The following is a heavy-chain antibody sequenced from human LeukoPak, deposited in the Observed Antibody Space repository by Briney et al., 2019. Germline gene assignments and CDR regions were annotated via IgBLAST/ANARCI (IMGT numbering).Heavy chain of an antibody. CDR2: IKQDGSEK. D-gene: IGHD2-2*02. Sequence: GGSLRLSCAASGFTFSSYWMSWVRQAPGKGLEWVANIKQDGSEKYYVDSVKGRFTISRDNAKNSLYLQMNSLRAEDTAVYYCARANLVVPAAIYYYYYGMDVWGQGTTVTVSS. J-gene: IGHJ6*02. CDR1: GFTFSSYW. V-gene: IGHV3-7*01. CDR3: ARANLVVPAAIYYYYYGMDV.